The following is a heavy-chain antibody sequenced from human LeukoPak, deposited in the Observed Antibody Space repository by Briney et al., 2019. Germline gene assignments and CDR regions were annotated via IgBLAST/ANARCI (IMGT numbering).Heavy chain of an antibody. D-gene: IGHD3-10*01. V-gene: IGHV3-30*18. CDR3: AKDGLWFGDLTYFDY. CDR1: GFTFSNYG. Sequence: GGSLRLSCAASGFTFSNYGMHWVRQAPGKGLEWVAVISSDGSNKYYADSVKGRFTISRDNSKNTLFLQMNSPRAEDTAVYYCAKDGLWFGDLTYFDYWGQGTLVTVSS. CDR2: ISSDGSNK. J-gene: IGHJ4*02.